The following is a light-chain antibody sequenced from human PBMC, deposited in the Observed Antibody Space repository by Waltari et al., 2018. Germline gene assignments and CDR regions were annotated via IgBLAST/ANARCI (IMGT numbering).Light chain of an antibody. J-gene: IGLJ3*02. CDR2: EVS. Sequence: QSALTQPASVSGSPGPSIPISCTGTSSDVGCYNLFSWYQQHPGKAPKLMIYEVSKRPSGVSNRFSGSKSGNTASLTISGLQAEDEADYYCCSYAGSSTWVFGGGTKLTVL. CDR3: CSYAGSSTWV. V-gene: IGLV2-23*02. CDR1: SSDVGCYNL.